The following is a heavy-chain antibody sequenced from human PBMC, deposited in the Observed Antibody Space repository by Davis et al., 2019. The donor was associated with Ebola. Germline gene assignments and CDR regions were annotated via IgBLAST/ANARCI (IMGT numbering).Heavy chain of an antibody. CDR1: GFTVSSNY. V-gene: IGHV3-53*01. CDR3: ARDSSGRGFDI. J-gene: IGHJ3*02. Sequence: GESLKISCAASGFTVSSNYMSWVRQAPGKGLEWVSVIYGGGSTYYADSVKGRFTISRDNSKNTLYLQMNSLRAEDTAVYYCARDSSGRGFDIWGQGTMVTVSS. D-gene: IGHD5-12*01. CDR2: IYGGGST.